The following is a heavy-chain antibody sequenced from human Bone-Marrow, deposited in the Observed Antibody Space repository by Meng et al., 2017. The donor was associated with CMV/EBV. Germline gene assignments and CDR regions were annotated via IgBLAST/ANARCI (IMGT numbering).Heavy chain of an antibody. CDR2: IYHSGST. CDR3: ARDGGEAYYFDY. J-gene: IGHJ4*02. Sequence: SAVSGGSLSSSTWWSWVRQPPGKGLEWIGDIYHSGSTNYNPSLKSRVTISVDKSKNQFSLKLSSVTAADTAVYYCARDGGEAYYFDYWGQGTLVTVSS. D-gene: IGHD2-21*01. CDR1: GGSLSSSTW. V-gene: IGHV4-4*02.